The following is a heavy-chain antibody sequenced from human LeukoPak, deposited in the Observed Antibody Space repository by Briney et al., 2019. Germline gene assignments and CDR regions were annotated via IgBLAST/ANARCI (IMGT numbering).Heavy chain of an antibody. J-gene: IGHJ4*02. CDR1: GGTFISYA. V-gene: IGHV1-69*13. CDR3: ARNPIAVAEGYDY. D-gene: IGHD6-19*01. Sequence: ASVKVSCKASGGTFISYAISWVRQAPGQGLEWMGGIIPIFGTANYAQKFQGRVTITADESTSTAYMELSSLRSEDTAVYYCARNPIAVAEGYDYWGQGTLVTVSS. CDR2: IIPIFGTA.